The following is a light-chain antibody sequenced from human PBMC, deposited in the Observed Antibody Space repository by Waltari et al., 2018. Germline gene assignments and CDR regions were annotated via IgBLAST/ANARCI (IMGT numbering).Light chain of an antibody. CDR2: GTS. CDR1: QSISSN. CDR3: QHYNNWPLEYT. V-gene: IGKV3-15*01. J-gene: IGKJ2*01. Sequence: ELVMTQSPATLSVSPGERATLSCRASQSISSNLAWYQQKFGQAPRILIYGTSTRATDVPARFSGSGSVTEFTLTISSLQSEDFAVYYCQHYNNWPLEYTFGQGTKLEI.